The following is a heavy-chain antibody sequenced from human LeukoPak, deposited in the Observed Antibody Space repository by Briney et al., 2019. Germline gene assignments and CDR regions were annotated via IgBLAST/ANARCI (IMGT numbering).Heavy chain of an antibody. Sequence: GGSLRLSCAASGFTFTDYYMSWNRQAPGKGLEWVSYISISSTTIYYADSVKGRFTFSRDNAKNSLYLQMNSLRDGDTAVYYCARAGRLQYGDYVAFDYWGQGTLVTVSS. V-gene: IGHV3-11*01. D-gene: IGHD4-17*01. J-gene: IGHJ4*02. CDR2: ISISSTTI. CDR1: GFTFTDYY. CDR3: ARAGRLQYGDYVAFDY.